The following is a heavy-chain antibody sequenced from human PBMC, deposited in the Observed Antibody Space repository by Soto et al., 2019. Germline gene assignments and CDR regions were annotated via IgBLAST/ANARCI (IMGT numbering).Heavy chain of an antibody. J-gene: IGHJ4*02. CDR2: IYQSGST. CDR3: ARGRRYSYGIDY. CDR1: VGSLSSSAYS. Sequence: LSITCDVSVGSLSSSAYSWSWIRQRPGKGLEWIGFIYQSGSTYYNPSLKSRVTMSLDMPKNQFSLKLSSVTATDTAVYYCARGRRYSYGIDYSGKATIVTISS. D-gene: IGHD5-18*01. V-gene: IGHV4-30-2*01.